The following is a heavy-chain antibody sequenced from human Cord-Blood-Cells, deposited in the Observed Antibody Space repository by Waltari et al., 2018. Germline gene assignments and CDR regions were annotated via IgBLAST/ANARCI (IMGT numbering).Heavy chain of an antibody. D-gene: IGHD3-3*01. CDR3: ARDLWSGYSFFDY. CDR1: GGPVSSYA. J-gene: IGHJ4*02. V-gene: IGHV1-69*01. CDR2: IIPIFGTA. Sequence: QVQLVQSGAAVKKPGFSVKVSCKASGGPVSSYAVSWVRPAPGQGLEWMGGIIPIFGTANYAQKFQGRVTITADESASTAYMELSSLGSEDTAVYYCARDLWSGYSFFDYWGQGTLVTVSS.